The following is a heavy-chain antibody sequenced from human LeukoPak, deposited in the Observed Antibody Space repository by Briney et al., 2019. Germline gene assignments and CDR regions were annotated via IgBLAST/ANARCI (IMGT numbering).Heavy chain of an antibody. Sequence: ASVKVSCKASGYTFTGYYMHWVRQAPGQGLEWMGWINPNSGGTNYAQKFQGRVTMTMDTSISTAYMELSRLRSDDTAVYYCARDHDYYDSSGGAFDIWGQGTMVTVSS. V-gene: IGHV1-2*02. CDR3: ARDHDYYDSSGGAFDI. CDR1: GYTFTGYY. CDR2: INPNSGGT. J-gene: IGHJ3*02. D-gene: IGHD3-22*01.